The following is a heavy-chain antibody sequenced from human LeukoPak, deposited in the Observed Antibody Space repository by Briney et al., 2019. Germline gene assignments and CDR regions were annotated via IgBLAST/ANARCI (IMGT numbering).Heavy chain of an antibody. D-gene: IGHD6-13*01. CDR3: AIQAAAGFYYFDY. J-gene: IGHJ4*02. V-gene: IGHV4-38-2*02. CDR1: GYSISSGYY. Sequence: PSETLSLTCTVSGYSISSGYYWGWIRQPPGKGLEWIGSIYHSGSTYYNPSLKSRVTISVDTSKNQFSLKLSSVTAADTAVYYCAIQAAAGFYYFDYWGQGTLVTVSS. CDR2: IYHSGST.